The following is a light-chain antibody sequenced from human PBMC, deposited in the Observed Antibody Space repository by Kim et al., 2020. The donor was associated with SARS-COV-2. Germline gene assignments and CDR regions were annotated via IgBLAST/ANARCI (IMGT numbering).Light chain of an antibody. CDR3: QAWDSSTVV. CDR2: QDS. Sequence: VSPGQASSITCSGDKLGDKYACWYQQKPGQSPVLVIYQDSKRPSGIPERFSGSNSGNTATLTISGTQAMDEADYYCQAWDSSTVVFGGGTQLTVL. J-gene: IGLJ2*01. CDR1: KLGDKY. V-gene: IGLV3-1*01.